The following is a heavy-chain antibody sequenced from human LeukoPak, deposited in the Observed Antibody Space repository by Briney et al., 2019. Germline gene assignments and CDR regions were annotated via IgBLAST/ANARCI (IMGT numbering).Heavy chain of an antibody. Sequence: GGSLKLSCAASGFTFSGSAMHWVRQASGKGLEWVGRIRSKGNSYATAYAASVKGRFTISRDDSKNTAYLQMNSLKTEDTAVYYCTTPYGDYVEYYYYYGMDVWGQGITVTVSS. V-gene: IGHV3-73*01. D-gene: IGHD4-17*01. CDR3: TTPYGDYVEYYYYYGMDV. J-gene: IGHJ6*02. CDR2: IRSKGNSYAT. CDR1: GFTFSGSA.